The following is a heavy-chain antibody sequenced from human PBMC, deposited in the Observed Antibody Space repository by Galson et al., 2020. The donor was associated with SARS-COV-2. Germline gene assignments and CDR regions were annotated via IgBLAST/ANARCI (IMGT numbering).Heavy chain of an antibody. CDR3: ARDGGGLLDY. CDR2: ISYDGSNK. V-gene: IGHV3-30-3*01. J-gene: IGHJ4*02. D-gene: IGHD3-16*01. Sequence: GSLRLSCAASGFTFSSYAMHWVRQAPGKGLEWVAVISYDGSNKYYADSVKGRFTISRDNSKNTLYLQMNSLRAEDTAVYYCARDGGGLLDYWGQGTLVTVSS. CDR1: GFTFSSYA.